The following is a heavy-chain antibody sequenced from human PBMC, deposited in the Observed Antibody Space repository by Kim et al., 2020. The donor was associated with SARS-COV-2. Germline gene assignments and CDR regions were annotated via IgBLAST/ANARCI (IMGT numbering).Heavy chain of an antibody. J-gene: IGHJ5*01. Sequence: GGSLRLSCAASGFTFDRYWMQWVRQAPGKGLVWVSRIKRDGNSANYADSVRGRFTISRDNAKNTLYLQMSGLRAEDTAVYYCLREGEGNYGTDSWGQGTLVTVSS. D-gene: IGHD3-16*01. V-gene: IGHV3-74*01. CDR3: LREGEGNYGTDS. CDR1: GFTFDRYW. CDR2: IKRDGNSA.